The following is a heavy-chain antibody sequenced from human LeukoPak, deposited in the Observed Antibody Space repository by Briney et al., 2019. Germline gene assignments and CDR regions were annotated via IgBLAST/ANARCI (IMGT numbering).Heavy chain of an antibody. CDR2: ISSRSTYI. Sequence: GGSLRLSCAASGFSFSSYSINWVRQAPGKGLEWVSSISSRSTYIYYADSVKGRFTISRDNAKNSLYLQMNSLRAEDTAVYYCARDRGTGAPLDYWGQETLVTVSS. CDR1: GFSFSSYS. D-gene: IGHD1-26*01. CDR3: ARDRGTGAPLDY. V-gene: IGHV3-21*01. J-gene: IGHJ4*02.